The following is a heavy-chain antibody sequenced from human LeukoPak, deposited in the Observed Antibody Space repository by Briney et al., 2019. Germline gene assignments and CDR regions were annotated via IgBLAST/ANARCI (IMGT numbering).Heavy chain of an antibody. CDR3: ASARVGATDY. CDR2: ISSSSSYI. V-gene: IGHV3-21*01. D-gene: IGHD1-26*01. Sequence: GGSLRLSCAASGFTFSSYSMNWVRQAPGKGLEWVSSISSSSSYIYYADSVKGRFTISRDNAKNSLYLQTNSLRAEDTAVYYCASARVGATDYWGQGTLVTVSS. J-gene: IGHJ4*02. CDR1: GFTFSSYS.